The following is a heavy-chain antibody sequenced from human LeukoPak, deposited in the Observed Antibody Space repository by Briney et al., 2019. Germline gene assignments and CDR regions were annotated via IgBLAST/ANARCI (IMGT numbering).Heavy chain of an antibody. V-gene: IGHV3-21*01. CDR2: ISSSSSYI. CDR3: ARHPAAGTPSRLIY. D-gene: IGHD6-13*01. CDR1: GFTLSCYN. Sequence: GGVPRIFLSGPGFTLSCYNMKMGRPGPGEGVGGGSSISSSSSYIYYADSVKGRFTISRDNAKNSLYLQMNSLRAEDTAVYYCARHPAAGTPSRLIYWGQGTLVTVSS. J-gene: IGHJ4*02.